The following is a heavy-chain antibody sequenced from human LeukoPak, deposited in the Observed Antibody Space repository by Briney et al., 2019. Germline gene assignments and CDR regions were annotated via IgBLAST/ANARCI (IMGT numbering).Heavy chain of an antibody. CDR1: GYTFTGYY. J-gene: IGHJ5*01. V-gene: IGHV1-2*02. CDR2: INPNTGGT. CDR3: AREGRSSLTIMVTNWFDS. Sequence: ASVKDSCKASGYTFTGYYMHWVRQAPGQGLEWMGWINPNTGGTNYAQKFQGRVSMTRDTSINTAYMELSRLTSDDTAVYHCAREGRSSLTIMVTNWFDSWGQGTLVTVSS. D-gene: IGHD2-8*01.